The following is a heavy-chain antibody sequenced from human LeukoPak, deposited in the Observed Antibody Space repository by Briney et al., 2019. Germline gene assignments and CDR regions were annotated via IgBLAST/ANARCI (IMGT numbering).Heavy chain of an antibody. CDR3: ARPYYCGGDCYSLLGY. CDR1: GYTFTGYY. Sequence: ASVKVSCKASGYTFTGYYMHWVRQAPGQGLEWMGWINPNSGGTNYAQKFQGRVTMTSDTSISTAYMELSRLRSDDTAVYYCARPYYCGGDCYSLLGYWGQGTLVTVSS. D-gene: IGHD2-21*02. V-gene: IGHV1-2*02. J-gene: IGHJ4*02. CDR2: INPNSGGT.